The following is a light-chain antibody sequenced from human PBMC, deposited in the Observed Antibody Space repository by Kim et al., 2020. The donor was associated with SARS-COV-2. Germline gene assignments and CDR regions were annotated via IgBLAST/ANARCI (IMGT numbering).Light chain of an antibody. CDR1: QSVSSN. Sequence: SVSQGERATLSCRASQSVSSNLAWYQQRPGQAPRLLIHGASTRATGVPARFSGSGSGTEFTLTISSLQSEDFAVYYCQQYSDWTRAFGQGTKLEI. V-gene: IGKV3-15*01. CDR3: QQYSDWTRA. J-gene: IGKJ2*01. CDR2: GAS.